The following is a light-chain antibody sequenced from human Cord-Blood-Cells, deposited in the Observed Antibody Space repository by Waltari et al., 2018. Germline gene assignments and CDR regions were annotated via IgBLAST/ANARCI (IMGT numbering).Light chain of an antibody. CDR3: QQYNNWWT. Sequence: EIVMTQSPATLSVSSGERATLSCRASQSVSSNFAWYQQEPGQAPRLLSYGASTRATGIPARFSCMGSGTEVTLTISSLQSEDFAVYYCQQYNNWWTFGQGTKVEIK. V-gene: IGKV3-15*01. CDR1: QSVSSN. CDR2: GAS. J-gene: IGKJ1*01.